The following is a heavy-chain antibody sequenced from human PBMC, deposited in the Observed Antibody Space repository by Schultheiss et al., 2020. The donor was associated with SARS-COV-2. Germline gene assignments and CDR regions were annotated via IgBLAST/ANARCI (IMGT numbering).Heavy chain of an antibody. CDR2: ISSSSSTI. CDR3: ARIRYGMDV. Sequence: GESLKISCAASGFTFSSFEMNWVRQAPGKGLEWVSYISSSSSTIYYADSVKGRFTISRDNAKNSLYLQMNSLRDEDTAVYYCARIRYGMDVWGQGTTVTVSS. V-gene: IGHV3-48*02. CDR1: GFTFSSFE. J-gene: IGHJ6*02.